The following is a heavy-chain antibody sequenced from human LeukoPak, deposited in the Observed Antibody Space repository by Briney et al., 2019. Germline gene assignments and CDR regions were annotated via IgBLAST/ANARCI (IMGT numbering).Heavy chain of an antibody. Sequence: PGRSLRLSCAASGFTFSSYGMHWVRQAPGKGLEWVAVIWYDGSNKYYADSVKGRFTISRDNSKNTLYLQMNSLRAEDTAVYYCARDLSSYYDILTGDPFDYWGQGTLVTVSS. V-gene: IGHV3-33*01. CDR3: ARDLSSYYDILTGDPFDY. J-gene: IGHJ4*02. CDR2: IWYDGSNK. CDR1: GFTFSSYG. D-gene: IGHD3-9*01.